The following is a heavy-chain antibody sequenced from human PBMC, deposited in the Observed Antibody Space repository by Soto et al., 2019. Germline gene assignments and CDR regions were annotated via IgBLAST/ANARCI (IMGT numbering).Heavy chain of an antibody. D-gene: IGHD6-13*01. J-gene: IGHJ6*02. CDR1: GGTFSSYA. CDR2: IIPIFGTA. V-gene: IGHV1-69*13. CDR3: ASREKAAAVNEYYYYGMDV. Sequence: SVKVSCKASGGTFSSYAISWVRQAPGQGLEWMGGIIPIFGTANYAQKFQGRVTITADESTSTAYMELSSLRSEDTAVYYCASREKAAAVNEYYYYGMDVWGQGTTVTVSS.